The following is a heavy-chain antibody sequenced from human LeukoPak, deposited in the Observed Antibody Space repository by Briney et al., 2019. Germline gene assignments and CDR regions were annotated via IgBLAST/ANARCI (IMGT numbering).Heavy chain of an antibody. D-gene: IGHD4-11*01. Sequence: SETLSLTWAVYGGSFSGYYWSWIRQPPAKGLEWIGEINHSGSTNYNPSLKSRVTISVDTSKNQFSLKLSSVTAADTAVYYCARGVPGNYYYFDYWGQGTLVTVSS. CDR3: ARGVPGNYYYFDY. CDR1: GGSFSGYY. CDR2: INHSGST. V-gene: IGHV4-34*01. J-gene: IGHJ4*02.